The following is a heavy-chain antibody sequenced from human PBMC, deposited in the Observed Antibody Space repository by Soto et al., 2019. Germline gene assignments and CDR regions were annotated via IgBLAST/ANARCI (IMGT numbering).Heavy chain of an antibody. Sequence: QVQLVESGGGVVQPGRSLRLSCAASGFTFSSYGMHWVRQAPGKGLEWVAVISYDGSNKYYADSVKGRFTISRDNSKNTLYLQMNSLRAEDTAVYYFAKETYSGPRDYWGQGTLVTVSS. CDR2: ISYDGSNK. CDR3: AKETYSGPRDY. V-gene: IGHV3-30*18. J-gene: IGHJ4*02. CDR1: GFTFSSYG. D-gene: IGHD2-15*01.